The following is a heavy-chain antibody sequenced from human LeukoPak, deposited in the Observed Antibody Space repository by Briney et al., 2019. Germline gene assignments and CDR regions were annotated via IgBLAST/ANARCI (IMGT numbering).Heavy chain of an antibody. V-gene: IGHV3-21*01. CDR1: GFTFDSYS. J-gene: IGHJ4*02. CDR3: AKDDSLMVRGVIITL. Sequence: GGSLRLSCAASGFTFDSYSMNWVRRAPGKGLQWVSSISTGSNYIYYADSVKGRFTISRDNAENSLYLQMNSLRADDTGVYYCAKDDSLMVRGVIITLWGQGTLVTVSS. CDR2: ISTGSNYI. D-gene: IGHD3-10*01.